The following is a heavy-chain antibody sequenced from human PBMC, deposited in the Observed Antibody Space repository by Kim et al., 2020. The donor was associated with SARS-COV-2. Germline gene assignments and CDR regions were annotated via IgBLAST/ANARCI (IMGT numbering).Heavy chain of an antibody. J-gene: IGHJ4*02. CDR1: GFTFSSYW. CDR2: IKQDGSEK. CDR3: ARDLLIYDSSGYGNDY. V-gene: IGHV3-7*03. Sequence: GGSLRLSCAASGFTFSSYWMSWVRQAPGKGLEWVANIKQDGSEKYYVDSVKGRFTISRDNAKNSLYLQMNSLRAEDTAVYYCARDLLIYDSSGYGNDYWGQGTLVTVSS. D-gene: IGHD3-22*01.